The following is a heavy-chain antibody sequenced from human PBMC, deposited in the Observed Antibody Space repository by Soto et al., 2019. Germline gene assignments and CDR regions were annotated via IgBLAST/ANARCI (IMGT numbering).Heavy chain of an antibody. D-gene: IGHD1-26*01. CDR3: AKDISGRGSFYYYYGVDV. Sequence: GVSLRLSCTASGFTFDDYAMHWVRQAPGKGLEWVSGISWNSGAIGYVDSVKARFTISRDNAKNSLYLQMNSLRAEDTALYYCAKDISGRGSFYYYYGVDVWGQGTTVTVSS. CDR2: ISWNSGAI. V-gene: IGHV3-9*01. CDR1: GFTFDDYA. J-gene: IGHJ6*02.